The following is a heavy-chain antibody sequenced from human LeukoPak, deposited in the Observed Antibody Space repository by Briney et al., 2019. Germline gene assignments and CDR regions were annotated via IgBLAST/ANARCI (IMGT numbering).Heavy chain of an antibody. J-gene: IGHJ6*02. CDR2: IYSGGST. Sequence: PGGFLRLSCAASGFTVSSNYMSWVRQAPGKGLEWVSVIYSGGSTYYADSVKGRFTISRDNSKNTLYLQMNSLRAEDTAVYYCAILGELSYYGMDVWGQGTTVTVSS. CDR1: GFTVSSNY. D-gene: IGHD3-10*01. V-gene: IGHV3-66*01. CDR3: AILGELSYYGMDV.